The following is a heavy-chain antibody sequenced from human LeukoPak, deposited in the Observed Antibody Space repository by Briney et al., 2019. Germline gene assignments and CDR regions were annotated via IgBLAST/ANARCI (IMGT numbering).Heavy chain of an antibody. CDR3: AKDRLYSSGTDAFDI. Sequence: PGGSLRLPCAASGFTFSSYAMSWVRQAPGKGLEWVSAISGSGGSTYYADSVKGRFTISRDNSKNTLYLQMNSLRAEDTAVYYCAKDRLYSSGTDAFDIWGQGTMVTASS. D-gene: IGHD6-19*01. CDR2: ISGSGGST. J-gene: IGHJ3*02. CDR1: GFTFSSYA. V-gene: IGHV3-23*01.